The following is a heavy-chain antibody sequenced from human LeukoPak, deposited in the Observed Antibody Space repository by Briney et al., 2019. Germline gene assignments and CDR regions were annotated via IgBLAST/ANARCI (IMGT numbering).Heavy chain of an antibody. Sequence: SETLSLTCTVSGGSISSYYWSWIRQPPGKELEWIGYIYYSGSTNYNPSLKSRVTISVDTSKNQFSLKLSSVTAADTAVYYCAGSIAVAGHDAFDIWGQGTMVTVSS. D-gene: IGHD6-19*01. CDR1: GGSISSYY. CDR3: AGSIAVAGHDAFDI. CDR2: IYYSGST. V-gene: IGHV4-59*01. J-gene: IGHJ3*02.